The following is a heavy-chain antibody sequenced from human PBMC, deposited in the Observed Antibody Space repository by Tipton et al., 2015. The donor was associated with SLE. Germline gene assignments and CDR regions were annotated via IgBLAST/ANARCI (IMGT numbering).Heavy chain of an antibody. CDR3: VKDMGLWFGELMGSLGY. J-gene: IGHJ4*02. V-gene: IGHV3-64D*06. Sequence: SLRLSCSASGFIFNNYAMHWVRQAPGKGLEYVSGISSDGVTIYYADSVKGRFTISRDNSKNTVYLQMSSLRADDTAVYYCVKDMGLWFGELMGSLGYWGQGTLVTVSS. D-gene: IGHD3-10*01. CDR1: GFIFNNYA. CDR2: ISSDGVTI.